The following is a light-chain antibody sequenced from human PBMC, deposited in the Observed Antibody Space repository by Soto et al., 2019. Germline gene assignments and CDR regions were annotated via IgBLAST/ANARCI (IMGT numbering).Light chain of an antibody. CDR1: QSVNNK. J-gene: IGKJ5*01. CDR2: GAS. CDR3: QQYNNWPPIT. Sequence: IVMTQSPATLSVSPGERVTLSCRASQSVNNKVAWYQQKPGQAPRLLIFGASTGATGIPARFSGSGSVTEFTLTISSLQSEDFAVYYCQQYNNWPPITFGQGTRLEIK. V-gene: IGKV3-15*01.